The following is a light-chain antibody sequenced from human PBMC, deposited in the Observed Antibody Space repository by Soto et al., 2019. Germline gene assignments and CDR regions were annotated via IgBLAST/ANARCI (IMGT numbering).Light chain of an antibody. CDR3: QYYHKLAKAIT. CDR2: GAS. Sequence: EIVMTQSPATLSVSPGGRATLSCRASQSISGTLAWYQQKPGQAPRLLIYGASKRATGTPDRFIGSGSGTDFTLTISRLEPEDFAVYYCQYYHKLAKAITFGQGTRLEIK. J-gene: IGKJ5*01. V-gene: IGKV3D-15*01. CDR1: QSISGT.